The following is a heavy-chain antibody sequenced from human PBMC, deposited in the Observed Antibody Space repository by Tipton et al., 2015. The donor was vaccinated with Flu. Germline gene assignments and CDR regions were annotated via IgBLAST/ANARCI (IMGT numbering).Heavy chain of an antibody. CDR1: GAASGFTFSSFH. CDR3: ARFAGGP. Sequence: SLRLSCAASGAASGFTFSSFHMNWVRQAPGKGLEWVSYIGSGGNIYYADSVKGRFTISRDNAKNSLYLQMNSLRDEDTAVYHCARFAGGPWGQGTLVTVSS. D-gene: IGHD3-16*01. CDR2: IGSGGNI. V-gene: IGHV3-48*02. J-gene: IGHJ5*02.